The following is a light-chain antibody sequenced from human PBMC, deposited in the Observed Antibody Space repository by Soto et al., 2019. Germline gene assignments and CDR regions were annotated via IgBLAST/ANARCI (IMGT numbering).Light chain of an antibody. V-gene: IGLV2-18*02. J-gene: IGLJ2*01. CDR2: EVS. CDR1: SSDVGSYNR. Sequence: QSVLTQPPSVSGSPGQSVTISCTGTSSDVGSYNRVSWYQQPPGTAPKLMIYEVSNRPSGVPDRFSGSKSGNTASLTISGLQAEDEADSYCSSYTSSSTLIFGGGTKLTVL. CDR3: SSYTSSSTLI.